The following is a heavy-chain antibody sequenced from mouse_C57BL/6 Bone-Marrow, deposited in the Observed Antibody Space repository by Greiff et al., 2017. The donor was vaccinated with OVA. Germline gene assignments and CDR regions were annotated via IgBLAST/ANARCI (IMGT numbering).Heavy chain of an antibody. CDR3: ARPFFYSYWYFDV. J-gene: IGHJ1*03. V-gene: IGHV5-17*01. Sequence: EVKLMASGGGLVKPGGSLKLSCAASGFTFSDYGMHWVRQAPEKGLEWVAYISSGSSTIYYADTVKGRFTISRDNAKNTLFLQMTSLRSEDTAMYYCARPFFYSYWYFDVWGTGTTVTVSS. CDR1: GFTFSDYG. CDR2: ISSGSSTI. D-gene: IGHD2-12*01.